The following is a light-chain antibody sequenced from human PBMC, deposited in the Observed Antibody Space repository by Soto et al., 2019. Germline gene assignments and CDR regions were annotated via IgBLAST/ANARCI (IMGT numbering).Light chain of an antibody. V-gene: IGKV3-20*01. J-gene: IGKJ1*01. Sequence: EIALTQSPGTLSLSPGERATLSCRASQCVSSSYLAWYQQKPGQAPRLLIYGASTRATGIPDRFSGSGSGTDFTLTISRLEPEDAAVYYCQHFGGPPRTFGQGTRVEIK. CDR1: QCVSSSY. CDR2: GAS. CDR3: QHFGGPPRT.